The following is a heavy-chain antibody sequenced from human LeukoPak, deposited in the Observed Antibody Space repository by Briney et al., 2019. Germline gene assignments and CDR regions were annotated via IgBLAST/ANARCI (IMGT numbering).Heavy chain of an antibody. D-gene: IGHD3-16*01. CDR2: ISSSGSVI. CDR1: GFTFSSYG. CDR3: ARDRIMITFGGVENWFDP. V-gene: IGHV3-48*04. Sequence: GGTLRLSCAASGFTFSSYGMNWVRQAPGKGLEWVSYISSSGSVIYYADSVKGRFTISRDNAKNSLYLQMSSLRAEDTAVYYCARDRIMITFGGVENWFDPWGQGTLVTVSS. J-gene: IGHJ5*02.